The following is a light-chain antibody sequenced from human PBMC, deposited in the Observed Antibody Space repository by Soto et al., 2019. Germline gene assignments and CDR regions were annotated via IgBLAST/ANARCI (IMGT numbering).Light chain of an antibody. CDR1: QTVSTNY. J-gene: IGKJ5*01. CDR3: QQRSNWPQIT. CDR2: DAS. Sequence: EIVITQSPSTLAASPGERATLSCRASQTVSTNYLAWYQQKPGQAPRLLIYDASNRATGIPARFSGSGSGTDFTLTISSLEPEDFAVYYCQQRSNWPQITFGQGTRLEIK. V-gene: IGKV3-11*01.